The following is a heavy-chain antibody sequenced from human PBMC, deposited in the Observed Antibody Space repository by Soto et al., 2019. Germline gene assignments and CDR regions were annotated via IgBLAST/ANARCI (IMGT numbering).Heavy chain of an antibody. CDR1: GFTFSSYG. Sequence: GVSLRLSCAASGFTFSSYGMHWVRQAPGKGLEWVAVIWYDGSNKYYADSVKGRFTISRDNSKNTLYLQMNSLRAEDTAVYYCARESYSSSWYVSYFDYWGQGTLVTVSS. D-gene: IGHD6-13*01. CDR2: IWYDGSNK. J-gene: IGHJ4*02. V-gene: IGHV3-33*08. CDR3: ARESYSSSWYVSYFDY.